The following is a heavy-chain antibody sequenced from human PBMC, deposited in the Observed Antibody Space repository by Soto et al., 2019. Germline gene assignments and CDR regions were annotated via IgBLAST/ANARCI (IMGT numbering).Heavy chain of an antibody. CDR1: GYTFTGYY. CDR3: ARGGPRTTDRFDN. CDR2: INPNSGDT. Sequence: QVQLVQSGAEVKKPGASVKVSCKASGYTFTGYYIHWVRQAPGQGLEWMGWINPNSGDTNYAQKFQGRVTMTWDTSSSTAYMELSRLRSDDTAVYYCARGGPRTTDRFDNWGQGTLVTVSS. J-gene: IGHJ4*02. D-gene: IGHD1-7*01. V-gene: IGHV1-2*02.